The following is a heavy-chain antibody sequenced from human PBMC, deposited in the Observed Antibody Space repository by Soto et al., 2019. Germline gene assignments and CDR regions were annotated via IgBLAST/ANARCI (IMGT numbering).Heavy chain of an antibody. J-gene: IGHJ4*02. CDR3: ARLPRTGSPRYYFDS. D-gene: IGHD1-1*01. Sequence: SETLSLTCTVSGGPVSRGSYYWNWIRQPPGKGLEWIGYVYYSGTTNYNPSLKSRVTISVDTSKSQFSLNLSSVTAADTAVYYCARLPRTGSPRYYFDSWGQGTLVTVSS. CDR1: GGPVSRGSYY. V-gene: IGHV4-61*01. CDR2: VYYSGTT.